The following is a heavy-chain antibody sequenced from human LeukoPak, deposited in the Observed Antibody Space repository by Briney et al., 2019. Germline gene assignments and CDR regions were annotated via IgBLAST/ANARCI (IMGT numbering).Heavy chain of an antibody. D-gene: IGHD3-3*01. CDR2: IYHSGST. CDR3: ARGGKGYYDFWSGYWTRDYFDY. Sequence: SETLSLTCAVSGGSISSSNWWSWVRQPPGKGLEWIGEIYHSGSTNYNPSLKSRVTISVDKSKNQFSLKLSSVTAADTAVYYCARGGKGYYDFWSGYWTRDYFDYWGQGTLVTVSS. J-gene: IGHJ4*02. CDR1: GGSISSSNW. V-gene: IGHV4-4*02.